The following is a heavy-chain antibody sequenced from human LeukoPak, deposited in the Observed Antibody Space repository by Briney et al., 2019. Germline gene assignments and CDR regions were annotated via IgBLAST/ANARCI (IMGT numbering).Heavy chain of an antibody. CDR3: ARDCSSTACQGPVLDF. CDR1: GYTFTGHY. Sequence: ASVKVSCKASGYTFTGHYVHWVRQAPGQGLEWMGIIHPSGGNPRSTENFQGRVTMTRDTSTSTVYLELRSLTSQDTAVYYCARDCSSTACQGPVLDFWGQGTLVTVSS. J-gene: IGHJ4*02. V-gene: IGHV1-46*01. D-gene: IGHD6-13*01. CDR2: IHPSGGNP.